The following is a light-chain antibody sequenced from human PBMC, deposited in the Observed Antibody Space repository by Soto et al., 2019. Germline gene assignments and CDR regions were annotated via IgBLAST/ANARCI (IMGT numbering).Light chain of an antibody. CDR2: DVS. J-gene: IGLJ2*01. V-gene: IGLV2-14*01. CDR3: SSYTSSSPRV. Sequence: QSALTQPASVSGSPGQSITISCTGTSSDVGGYNYVSWYQQHPGKAPKLMIYDVSNRPSGVSTRFSGSKSGNTASLTISGLQAEDEADYYCSSYTSSSPRVFGGGTKLTVL. CDR1: SSDVGGYNY.